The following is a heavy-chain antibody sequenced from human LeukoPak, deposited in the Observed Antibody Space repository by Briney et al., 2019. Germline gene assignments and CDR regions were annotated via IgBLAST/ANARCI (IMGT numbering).Heavy chain of an antibody. Sequence: PGGSLRLSCAASGFTFSSYSMNWVRQAPGKGLEWVLYISSSSSTIYYADSVKGRFTISRDNAKNSLYLQMNSLRAEDTAVYYCARGRRRVAVAGTYYYYYYMDVWGKGTTVTVSS. D-gene: IGHD6-19*01. CDR3: ARGRRRVAVAGTYYYYYYMDV. CDR1: GFTFSSYS. J-gene: IGHJ6*03. V-gene: IGHV3-48*01. CDR2: ISSSSSTI.